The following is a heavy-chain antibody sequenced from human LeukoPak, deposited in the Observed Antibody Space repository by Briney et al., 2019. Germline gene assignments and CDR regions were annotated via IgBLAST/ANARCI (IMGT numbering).Heavy chain of an antibody. CDR1: GFTFDDYT. D-gene: IGHD5-12*01. CDR2: ISWDGGST. Sequence: GGSLRLSCAASGFTFDDYTMHWVRQAPGKGLEWVSLISWDGGSTYYADSVKGRFTISRDNSKNSLYLQMNSLRTEDTALYYCAKDSQGYSGYDPPQSDAFDIWGQGTMVTVSS. V-gene: IGHV3-43*01. CDR3: AKDSQGYSGYDPPQSDAFDI. J-gene: IGHJ3*02.